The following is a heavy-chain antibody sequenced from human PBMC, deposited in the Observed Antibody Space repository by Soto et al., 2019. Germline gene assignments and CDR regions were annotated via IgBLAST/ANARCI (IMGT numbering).Heavy chain of an antibody. V-gene: IGHV1-69*13. CDR1: GGTFSSYA. Sequence: GASVKVSCKASGGTFSSYAISWVRQAPGQGLEWMGGIIPIFGTANYAQKFQGRVTITADESTSTAYMELSSLRSEDTAVYYCASSPTRRYCTNGVCYTGYYYYYGMDVWGQGTTVTVSS. D-gene: IGHD2-8*01. CDR2: IIPIFGTA. CDR3: ASSPTRRYCTNGVCYTGYYYYYGMDV. J-gene: IGHJ6*02.